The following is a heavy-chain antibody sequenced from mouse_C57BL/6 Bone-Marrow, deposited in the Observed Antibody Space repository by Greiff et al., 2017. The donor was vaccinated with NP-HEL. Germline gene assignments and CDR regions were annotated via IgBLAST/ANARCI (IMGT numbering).Heavy chain of an antibody. Sequence: VQLKESGPELVKPGASVKISCKASGYSFTDYNMNWVKQSNGKSLEWIGVINPNYGTTSYNQKFKGKATLTVDQSSSTAYMQLNSLTSEDSAVXYCARWGWLLPHFDYWGQGTTLTVSS. CDR2: INPNYGTT. CDR1: GYSFTDYN. D-gene: IGHD2-3*01. V-gene: IGHV1-39*01. J-gene: IGHJ2*01. CDR3: ARWGWLLPHFDY.